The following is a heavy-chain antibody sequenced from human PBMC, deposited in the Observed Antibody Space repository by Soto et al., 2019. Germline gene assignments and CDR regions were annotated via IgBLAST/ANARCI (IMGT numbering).Heavy chain of an antibody. Sequence: EVQLVESGGGLVQPGGSLRLSCAASGFTFSTFWMHWGRQAPGKGLVWVSRINSDGSSTNYADSVKGRFTISRDNAKNTLYLQMNSLRAEDTAVYYCARAGQKRNGMDVWGQGTTVTVSS. J-gene: IGHJ6*02. V-gene: IGHV3-74*01. CDR2: INSDGSST. CDR1: GFTFSTFW. D-gene: IGHD3-10*01. CDR3: ARAGQKRNGMDV.